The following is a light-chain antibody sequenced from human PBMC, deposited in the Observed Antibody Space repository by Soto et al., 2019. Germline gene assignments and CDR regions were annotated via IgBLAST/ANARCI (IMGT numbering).Light chain of an antibody. CDR1: QSVSSSY. CDR2: GAS. V-gene: IGKV3-20*01. CDR3: QQYGSSPKLT. J-gene: IGKJ4*01. Sequence: EIVLTQSPGTLSLSPGERATLSCRASQSVSSSYLAWYQQKPGQAPRLLIYGASSSATGTPDRFSGSGSGTDFTLTISRLEPEDLAVYYCQQYGSSPKLTFGGGTKVEIK.